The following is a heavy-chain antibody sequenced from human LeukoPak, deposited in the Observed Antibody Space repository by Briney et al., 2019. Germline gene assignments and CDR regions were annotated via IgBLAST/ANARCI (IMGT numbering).Heavy chain of an antibody. CDR1: GFTFAGYG. CDR3: AKKGYFGGDCFDY. V-gene: IGHV3-23*01. J-gene: IGHJ4*02. Sequence: GGSLRLSCTASGFTFAGYGMHCVRQAPGKGLEWVSTISDSGDSTYYADSVKGRFAISRDNSKSTLYLQMNSLRAEDTAIYYCAKKGYFGGDCFDYWGQGTLVTVSS. CDR2: ISDSGDST. D-gene: IGHD2-21*01.